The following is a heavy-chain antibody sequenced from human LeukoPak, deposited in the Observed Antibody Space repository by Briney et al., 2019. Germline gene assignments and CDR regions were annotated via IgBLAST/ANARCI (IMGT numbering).Heavy chain of an antibody. CDR3: ARWRDYYFDY. D-gene: IGHD2-21*02. J-gene: IGHJ4*02. V-gene: IGHV4-59*08. CDR2: IYYSGNT. Sequence: PSETLSLTCTVSGGSISSYYWSWIRQPPGRGLEWIGWIYYSGNTKYNPSLESRVTISLDTPKNQFSLKLTSVTAADTAVYYCARWRDYYFDYWGQGTLVTVSS. CDR1: GGSISSYY.